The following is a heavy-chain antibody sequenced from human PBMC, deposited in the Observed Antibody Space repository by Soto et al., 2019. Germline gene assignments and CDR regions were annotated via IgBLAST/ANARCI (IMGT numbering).Heavy chain of an antibody. CDR1: GFTFSGYL. Sequence: GGSLRLSCAASGFTFSGYLMHWVRQAPGKGLVWVSRLNGDGSSTTYADSVKGRFTISRDNAKNTLYLQMNSLRAEDTAVYYCARGGSITSRGFDYWGQGALVTVSS. J-gene: IGHJ4*02. CDR3: ARGGSITSRGFDY. CDR2: LNGDGSST. V-gene: IGHV3-74*01. D-gene: IGHD6-6*01.